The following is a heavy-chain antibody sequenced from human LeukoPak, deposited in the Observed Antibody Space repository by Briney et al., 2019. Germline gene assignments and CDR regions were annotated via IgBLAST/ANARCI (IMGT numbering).Heavy chain of an antibody. CDR3: ARGQGYDYVWGSYNKDAFDI. CDR2: INPNSGGT. J-gene: IGHJ3*02. Sequence: ASVKVSCKASGYTFTGYYMHWVRQAPGQGLEWMGWINPNSGGTNYAQKFQGRVTITADKSTSTAYMELSSLRSEDTAVYYCARGQGYDYVWGSYNKDAFDIWGQGTMVTVSS. D-gene: IGHD3-16*01. V-gene: IGHV1-2*02. CDR1: GYTFTGYY.